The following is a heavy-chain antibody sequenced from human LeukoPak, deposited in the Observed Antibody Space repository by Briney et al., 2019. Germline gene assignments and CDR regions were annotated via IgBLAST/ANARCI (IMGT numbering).Heavy chain of an antibody. Sequence: GGSLRLSCAASGFTFSSYWMHWVRHAPGKGLVWVSRLNSDGRSTSYADSVKGRFTISRDNARNTLNLQTNSLRAEDTAVYYCARGRSPTAPYWGGMDVWGQGTTLTVSS. J-gene: IGHJ6*02. CDR2: LNSDGRST. V-gene: IGHV3-74*01. CDR3: ARGRSPTAPYWGGMDV. D-gene: IGHD3-16*01. CDR1: GFTFSSYW.